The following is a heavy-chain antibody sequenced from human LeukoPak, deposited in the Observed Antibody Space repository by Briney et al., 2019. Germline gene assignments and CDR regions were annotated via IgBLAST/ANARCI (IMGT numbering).Heavy chain of an antibody. J-gene: IGHJ6*02. CDR3: AKEIAGAAPYEPGMDV. D-gene: IGHD6-19*01. V-gene: IGHV1-2*02. CDR2: INPNSGGT. CDR1: GYTFTGYY. Sequence: ASVKVSCKASGYTFTGYYMHWVRQAPGQGLEWMGWINPNSGGTNYAQKFQGRVTMTRDTSISTAYMELSRLRSDDTAVYYCAKEIAGAAPYEPGMDVWGQGTTVTVSS.